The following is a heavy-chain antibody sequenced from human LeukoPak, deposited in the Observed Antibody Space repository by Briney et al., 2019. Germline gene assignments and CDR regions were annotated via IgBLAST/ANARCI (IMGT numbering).Heavy chain of an antibody. CDR3: ARPSSSWYGDAFDI. D-gene: IGHD6-13*01. Sequence: ASVKVSCKASGGTFSSYAISWVRQAPGQGLEWMGRIIPILGIANYAQKFQGRVTITADKSTSTAYMELSSLRSEDTAVYYCARPSSSWYGDAFDIWGQGTMVTVAS. CDR1: GGTFSSYA. CDR2: IIPILGIA. J-gene: IGHJ3*02. V-gene: IGHV1-69*04.